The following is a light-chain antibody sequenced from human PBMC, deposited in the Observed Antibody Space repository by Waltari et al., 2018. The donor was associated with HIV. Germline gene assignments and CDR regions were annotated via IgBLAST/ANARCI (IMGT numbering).Light chain of an antibody. CDR3: QQYYSTPPA. J-gene: IGKJ1*01. CDR1: PSVLYSSNNKKY. Sequence: DIVMTQSPDSLAVSLGERATINCKSSPSVLYSSNNKKYLAWYQQKPGQPPKLLIYWASTRESGVPDRFSGSGSGTDFTLTISSLQAEDVAVYYCQQYYSTPPAFGQGTKVEIK. V-gene: IGKV4-1*01. CDR2: WAS.